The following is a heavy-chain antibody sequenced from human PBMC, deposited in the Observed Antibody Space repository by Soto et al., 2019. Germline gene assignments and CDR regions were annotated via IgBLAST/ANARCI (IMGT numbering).Heavy chain of an antibody. CDR3: ARAEDYGDYGWAFDL. V-gene: IGHV4-30-2*01. D-gene: IGHD4-17*01. CDR1: GGSISSGGYS. Sequence: QLQLQESGSGLVKPSQTLSLTCAVSGGSISSGGYSWSWIRQPPGKGLEWIGYINHSGSTYYNPSLKSRVTISVDRSKNQFSLKLSYVTAADTAVYYCARAEDYGDYGWAFDLWGQGTMVTVSS. CDR2: INHSGST. J-gene: IGHJ3*01.